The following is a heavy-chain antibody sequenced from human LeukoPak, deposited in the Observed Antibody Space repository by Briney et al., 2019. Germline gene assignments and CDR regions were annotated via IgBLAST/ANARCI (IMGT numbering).Heavy chain of an antibody. D-gene: IGHD1-26*01. Sequence: GGSLRLSCAASGFTFSSYEMNWVRQAPGKGLEWVSSISSRSDYIYYADSVKGRFTISRDNAKNSLYLQMNSLRADDTAVYYCARDPFQEWELKTLDYWGQGTLVTVSS. V-gene: IGHV3-21*01. CDR3: ARDPFQEWELKTLDY. CDR2: ISSRSDYI. CDR1: GFTFSSYE. J-gene: IGHJ4*02.